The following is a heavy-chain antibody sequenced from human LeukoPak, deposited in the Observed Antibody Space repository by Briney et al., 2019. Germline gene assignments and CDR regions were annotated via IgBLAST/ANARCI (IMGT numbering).Heavy chain of an antibody. CDR1: GFTFSSYA. CDR3: ARNRPLQYFDWSPPDY. CDR2: ISYDGSNK. Sequence: PGGSLRLSCAASGFTFSSYAMHWVRQAPGKGLEWVAVISYDGSNKYYADSVKGRFTISRDNSKNTLYLQMNSLRAEDTAVYYCARNRPLQYFDWSPPDYWGQGTLVTVSS. D-gene: IGHD3-9*01. J-gene: IGHJ4*02. V-gene: IGHV3-30-3*01.